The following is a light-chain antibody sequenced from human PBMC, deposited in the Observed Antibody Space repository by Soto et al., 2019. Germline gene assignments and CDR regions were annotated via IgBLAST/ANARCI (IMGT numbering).Light chain of an antibody. CDR2: RNN. CDR1: SSNIGSHY. J-gene: IGLJ3*02. CDR3: AAWDDSRSGWV. V-gene: IGLV1-47*01. Sequence: QSVLTQPPSASGTPGQRVTISCSGSSSNIGSHYVYWCQQLPGAAPKLLIYRNNHRPSGGPDRCSGSKSGTSASLAISWRRYADEDAYYCAAWDDSRSGWVFGGGTKLTVL.